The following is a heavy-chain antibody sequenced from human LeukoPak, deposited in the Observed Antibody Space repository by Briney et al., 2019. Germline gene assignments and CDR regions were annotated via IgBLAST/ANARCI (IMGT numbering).Heavy chain of an antibody. J-gene: IGHJ4*02. CDR1: GFTFNSYA. Sequence: PGGSLRLSCVASGFTFNSYAMSWVRQAPGKGLERVSGISNNGGTADYADSVRGRFAISRDNSKNTVYLQMNSLRAEDTAVYYCGKTSGYSYDYWGQGILVTVSS. D-gene: IGHD5-18*01. CDR3: GKTSGYSYDY. CDR2: ISNNGGTA. V-gene: IGHV3-23*01.